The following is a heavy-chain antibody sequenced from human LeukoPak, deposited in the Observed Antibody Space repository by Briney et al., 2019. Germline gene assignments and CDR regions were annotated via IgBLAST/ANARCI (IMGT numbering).Heavy chain of an antibody. J-gene: IGHJ4*02. Sequence: SETLSLTCAVSGYSFSRGYYWSWIRQTPERGLEWIGYIYYSGSTNYNPSLKSRVTISVDTSKNQFSLKLSSVTAADTAVYYCARAHAGYSSACDYWGQGTLVTVSS. CDR1: GYSFSRGYY. CDR2: IYYSGST. V-gene: IGHV4-61*08. CDR3: ARAHAGYSSACDY. D-gene: IGHD6-25*01.